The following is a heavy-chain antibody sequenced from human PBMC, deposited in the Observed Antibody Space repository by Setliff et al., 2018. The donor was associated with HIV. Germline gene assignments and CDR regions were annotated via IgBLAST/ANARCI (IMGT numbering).Heavy chain of an antibody. CDR1: GFTFTDCW. Sequence: GGSLRLSCAASGFTFTDCWMHWVRQVPGQGLVWVSRINVDGSSISYADSVKGRFTISRDNAKNTLFLQMNSLRAEDTAVYYCARLPQDVRSSIDFWGQGTLVTVSS. CDR2: INVDGSSI. J-gene: IGHJ4*02. D-gene: IGHD6-6*01. V-gene: IGHV3-74*01. CDR3: ARLPQDVRSSIDF.